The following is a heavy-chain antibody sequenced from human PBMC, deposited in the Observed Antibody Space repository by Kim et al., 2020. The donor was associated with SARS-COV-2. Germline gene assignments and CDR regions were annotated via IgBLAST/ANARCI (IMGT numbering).Heavy chain of an antibody. CDR3: ARDVRDDSDMAF. V-gene: IGHV3-21*04. CDR1: GFNFRNNA. CDR2: INRTGSDT. D-gene: IGHD4-4*01. J-gene: IGHJ6*02. Sequence: GGSLRLSCAASGFNFRNNAMHWVRQAPGKGLEWVSRINRTGSDTYYADSVKGRLTISRDNAKNTLYLQMDSLRAEDTAVYYCARDVRDDSDMAFCGQGT.